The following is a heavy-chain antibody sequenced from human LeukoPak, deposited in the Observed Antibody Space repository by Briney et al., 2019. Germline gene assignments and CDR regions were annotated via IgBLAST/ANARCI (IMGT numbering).Heavy chain of an antibody. J-gene: IGHJ4*02. CDR2: ISSSGTTI. V-gene: IGHV3-11*04. CDR1: GFTFSNYY. Sequence: GGSLRLSCAASGFTFSNYYMSWIRQAPGKGLEWVSYISSSGTTIFYADSVKGRFTVSRDNFKNSLYLQMNSLRAEDTAVYYCASEYCSSISCYFDWGQGSLATVSS. D-gene: IGHD2-2*01. CDR3: ASEYCSSISCYFD.